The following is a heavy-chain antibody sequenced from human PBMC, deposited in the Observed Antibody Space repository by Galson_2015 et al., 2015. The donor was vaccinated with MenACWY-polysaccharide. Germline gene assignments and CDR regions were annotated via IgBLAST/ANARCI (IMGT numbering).Heavy chain of an antibody. CDR2: VNSDGSST. CDR3: ARSSSPRYSSGVTYAFDI. CDR1: EFTFSSYS. Sequence: SLRLSCAASEFTFSSYSMHWVRQAPGQGLVWVSRVNSDGSSTNYADSVKGRFTISRDNAKNTLYLQMNSLRAEDTAVYYCARSSSPRYSSGVTYAFDIWGQGTMVTVSS. J-gene: IGHJ3*02. D-gene: IGHD6-19*01. V-gene: IGHV3-74*01.